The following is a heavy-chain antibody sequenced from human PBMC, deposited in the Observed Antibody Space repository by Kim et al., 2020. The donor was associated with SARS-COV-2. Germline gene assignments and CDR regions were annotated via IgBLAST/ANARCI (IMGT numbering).Heavy chain of an antibody. J-gene: IGHJ3*02. V-gene: IGHV3-30*04. CDR2: ISYDGSNK. D-gene: IGHD3-3*01. CDR1: GFTFSSYA. CDR3: ARDPHSFGVVIRWWGDDAFDI. Sequence: GGSLRLSCAASGFTFSSYAMHWVRQAPGKGLEWVAVISYDGSNKYYVDSVKGRFTISRDNSKNTLYLQMNSLRAEDTAVYYCARDPHSFGVVIRWWGDDAFDIWGQGTMVTVSS.